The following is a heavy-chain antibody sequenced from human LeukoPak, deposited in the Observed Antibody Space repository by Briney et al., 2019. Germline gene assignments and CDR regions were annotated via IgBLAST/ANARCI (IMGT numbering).Heavy chain of an antibody. CDR1: GGSISGYY. D-gene: IGHD1-1*01. Sequence: PSETLSLTCTVSGGSISGYYWTWIRQPPGKGLEWIGYIYYSGSTNYNPSLKSRVTISVDTSKNQFSLKLSSVTAADTAVYYCARAPGGKEGEDYWGQGTLVTVSS. CDR2: IYYSGST. J-gene: IGHJ4*02. CDR3: ARAPGGKEGEDY. V-gene: IGHV4-59*01.